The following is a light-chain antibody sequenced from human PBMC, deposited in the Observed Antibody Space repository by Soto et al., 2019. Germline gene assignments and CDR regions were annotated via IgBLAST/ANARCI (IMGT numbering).Light chain of an antibody. CDR3: QQSYITPYT. Sequence: DIQMTQSPSSLSTSVGDRVTITCRASQSITTFSNWYQQKPGQAPKLLIYAVSSLRDGVPSRFSGGGSGTELTLTISILQPEDFATYYCQQSYITPYTFGQGTTLEIK. V-gene: IGKV1-39*01. CDR1: QSITTF. CDR2: AVS. J-gene: IGKJ2*01.